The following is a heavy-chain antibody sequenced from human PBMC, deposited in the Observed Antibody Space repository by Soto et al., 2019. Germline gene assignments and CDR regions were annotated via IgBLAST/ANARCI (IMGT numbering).Heavy chain of an antibody. V-gene: IGHV3-13*01. D-gene: IGHD3-3*01. CDR1: GFTFSSYD. CDR2: IGTAGDT. J-gene: IGHJ6*02. CDR3: ARGFGRYYDFWSSYYYYGMDV. Sequence: GGSLRLSCAASGFTFSSYDMHWVRQATGKGLEWVSAIGTAGDTYYPGSVKGRFTISRENAKNSLYLQMNSLRAGDTAVYYCARGFGRYYDFWSSYYYYGMDVWGQGTTVTVSS.